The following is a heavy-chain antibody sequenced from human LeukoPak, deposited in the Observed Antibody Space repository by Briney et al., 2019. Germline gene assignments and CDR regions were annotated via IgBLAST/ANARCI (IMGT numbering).Heavy chain of an antibody. CDR2: IYYSGST. CDR3: ARAWHMVRGVIVFDY. CDR1: GGSISSSSYY. V-gene: IGHV4-61*05. Sequence: SETLSLTCTVSGGSISSSSYYWGWLRQPPGKGLEWNGYIYYSGSTNYNPSLKSRVTISGDTSKNQSYMKLSRLTAADTAVYYCARAWHMVRGVIVFDYWGQGTLVTVSS. J-gene: IGHJ4*02. D-gene: IGHD3-10*01.